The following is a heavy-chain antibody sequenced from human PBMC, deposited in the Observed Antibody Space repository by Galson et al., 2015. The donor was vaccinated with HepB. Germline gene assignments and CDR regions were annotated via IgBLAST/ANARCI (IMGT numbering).Heavy chain of an antibody. J-gene: IGHJ6*02. D-gene: IGHD4-11*01. CDR2: ISYDGSNK. Sequence: SLRLSCAASGFTFSNYGIHWVRQAPGKGLEWVAVISYDGSNKYYADSVKGRFTISRDNSKNTLYLQMNSLRAEDTAVYYCAKARRVFTVKGYYYGKDVWGQGTTVTVSS. V-gene: IGHV3-30*18. CDR3: AKARRVFTVKGYYYGKDV. CDR1: GFTFSNYG.